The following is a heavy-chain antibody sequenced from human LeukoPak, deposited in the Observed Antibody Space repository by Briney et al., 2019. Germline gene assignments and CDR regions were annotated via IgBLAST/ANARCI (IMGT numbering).Heavy chain of an antibody. V-gene: IGHV3-48*01. D-gene: IGHD3-16*02. CDR3: ARVSPDFDY. CDR1: GFTFSSHS. CDR2: ISSSSSTI. Sequence: PGGSLRLSCAASGFTFSSHSMNWVRQAPGKGLEWVSYISSSSSTIYYADSVKGRFTISRDNAKNSLYLQMNSLRAEDTAVYYCARVSPDFDYWGQGTLVTVSS. J-gene: IGHJ4*02.